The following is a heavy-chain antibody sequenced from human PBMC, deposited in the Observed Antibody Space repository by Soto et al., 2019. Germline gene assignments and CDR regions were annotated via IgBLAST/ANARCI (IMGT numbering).Heavy chain of an antibody. J-gene: IGHJ6*03. D-gene: IGHD3-9*01. V-gene: IGHV4-39*01. CDR3: ASLYFNLLTGFYHYYTDD. Sequence: QLQLQESGPGLVKASETLSLTCTVSGGSISSSYHYWGWIRQPPGKGLQWIGSIYYSGDTYYNPSLKSRVTMSADTSKSQFSLELRSVTAADTAVYYCASLYFNLLTGFYHYYTDDWGKGTTVTVSS. CDR2: IYYSGDT. CDR1: GGSISSSYHY.